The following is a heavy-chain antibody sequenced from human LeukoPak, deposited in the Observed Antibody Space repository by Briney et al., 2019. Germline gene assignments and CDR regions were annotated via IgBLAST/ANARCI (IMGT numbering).Heavy chain of an antibody. CDR1: TYTFTDNS. D-gene: IGHD3-10*01. J-gene: IGHJ4*02. Sequence: GASVKVSCKASTYTFTDNSIHWVRQAPGQGPQWMGWINPNSGDTHYARNFQDRVTLTRDTSLSTAYMELTSLRSDDTAMYYCARENSFGSGSYIFDSWREGTLVTVSS. CDR3: ARENSFGSGSYIFDS. CDR2: INPNSGDT. V-gene: IGHV1-2*02.